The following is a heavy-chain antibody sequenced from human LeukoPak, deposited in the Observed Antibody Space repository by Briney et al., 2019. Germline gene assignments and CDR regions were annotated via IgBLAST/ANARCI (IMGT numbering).Heavy chain of an antibody. D-gene: IGHD5-18*01. Sequence: SETLSLTCTVSSGSITNYYWSWIRQPPGKGLEWIGFVYYSGNTNYNPSLKSRVTISVDTSKNQFSLKLSSVTAADTAVYYCARTQSGYSYGRLYYYYYMDVWGKGTTVTISS. CDR2: VYYSGNT. CDR1: SGSITNYY. J-gene: IGHJ6*03. CDR3: ARTQSGYSYGRLYYYYYMDV. V-gene: IGHV4-59*01.